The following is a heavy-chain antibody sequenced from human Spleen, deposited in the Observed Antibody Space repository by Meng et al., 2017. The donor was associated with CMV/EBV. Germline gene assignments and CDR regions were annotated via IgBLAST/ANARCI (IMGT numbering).Heavy chain of an antibody. J-gene: IGHJ6*02. CDR2: IKQDGSEK. V-gene: IGHV3-7*03. CDR1: GFTFSRYW. D-gene: IGHD3-3*01. CDR3: ARAPTGDFWSGYYGEYYYGMDV. Sequence: GGSLRLSCAASGFTFSRYWMNWVRQAPGKGLEWVANIKQDGSEKYYVDSVKGRFTISRDSAKNSLYLQMDSLRAEDTAVYYCARAPTGDFWSGYYGEYYYGMDVWGQGTTVTVSS.